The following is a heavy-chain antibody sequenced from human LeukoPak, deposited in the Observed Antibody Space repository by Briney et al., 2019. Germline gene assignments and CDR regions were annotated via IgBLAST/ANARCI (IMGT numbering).Heavy chain of an antibody. D-gene: IGHD5-24*01. CDR3: ARPIKGWFDP. CDR1: GGSFSGYY. J-gene: IGHJ5*02. Sequence: ASETLSLTCAVYGGSFSGYYWSWIRQPPGKGLEWIGEINHSGSTNYNPSLKSRVTISVDTSKNQFSLKLSSVTAADTAVYYCARPIKGWFDPWGQGTLVTVSS. V-gene: IGHV4-34*01. CDR2: INHSGST.